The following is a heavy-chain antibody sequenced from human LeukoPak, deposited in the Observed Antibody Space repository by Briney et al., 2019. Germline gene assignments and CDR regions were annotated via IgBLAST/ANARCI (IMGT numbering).Heavy chain of an antibody. CDR2: IYYSGST. Sequence: PSETLSLTCTVSGGSISSSSYYWGWIRQPPGKGLEWIGSIYYSGSTYYNPPLKSRVTISVDTSKNQFSLKLSSVTAADTAVYYCARLGGYYFHHFDYWGQGTLVTVSS. V-gene: IGHV4-39*01. J-gene: IGHJ4*02. CDR1: GGSISSSSYY. CDR3: ARLGGYYFHHFDY. D-gene: IGHD3-22*01.